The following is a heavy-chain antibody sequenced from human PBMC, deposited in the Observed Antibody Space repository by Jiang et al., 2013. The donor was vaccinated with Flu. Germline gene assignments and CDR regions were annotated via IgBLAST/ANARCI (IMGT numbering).Heavy chain of an antibody. J-gene: IGHJ4*02. CDR3: TGGDYVTFDY. D-gene: IGHD4-17*01. CDR2: INPSGGGR. CDR1: GYSITNNF. Sequence: SCKASGYSITNNFMHWVRQAPGQGLEWMGIINPSGGGRNYAQRFEGRVTMTWDTSTGTIYMELSRLTPDDTAVYYCTGGDYVTFDYWGQGTLVTSPQ. V-gene: IGHV1-46*01.